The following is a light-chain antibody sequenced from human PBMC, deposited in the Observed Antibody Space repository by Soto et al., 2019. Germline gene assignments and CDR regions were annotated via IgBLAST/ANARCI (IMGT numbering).Light chain of an antibody. CDR1: SSNIGAVYD. Sequence: QSVLTQPPSVSGAPGQRVTISCTGSSSNIGAVYDVHWYQQLPGTAPKLLIYGNTNRPSGVPDRFSGSQSGTSASLAITGLQAEDEADYYCQSYDSSLSGSVFGAGTKHTVL. CDR3: QSYDSSLSGSV. V-gene: IGLV1-40*01. CDR2: GNT. J-gene: IGLJ3*02.